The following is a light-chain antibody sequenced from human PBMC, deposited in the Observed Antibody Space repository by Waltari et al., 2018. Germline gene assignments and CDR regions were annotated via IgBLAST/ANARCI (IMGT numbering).Light chain of an antibody. CDR1: QDISNY. CDR3: QQYNTYPFT. V-gene: IGKV1-16*02. CDR2: AAS. Sequence: DIKMTQSPSSLSASVGDRVTITCRASQDISNYLAWFQLKPGKAPKSLIYAASRLQSGVPSKFSGSGSGTDFTLTINSLQPEDFAIYYCQQYNTYPFTFGGGTKVEIK. J-gene: IGKJ4*01.